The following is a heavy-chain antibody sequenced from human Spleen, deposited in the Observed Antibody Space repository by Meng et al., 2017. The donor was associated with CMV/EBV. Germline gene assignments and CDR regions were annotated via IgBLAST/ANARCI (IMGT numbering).Heavy chain of an antibody. CDR1: GFTFSSYA. D-gene: IGHD1-26*01. J-gene: IGHJ4*02. CDR2: ISGSGGST. V-gene: IGHV3-23*01. Sequence: GESLKISCAASGFTFSSYAMSWVRQAPGKGLEWVSAISGSGGSTYYADSVKGRFTISRDNSKNTLYLQMNSLRAEDTAVYYCAKHSGSSSFDYWGQGTLVTVSS. CDR3: AKHSGSSSFDY.